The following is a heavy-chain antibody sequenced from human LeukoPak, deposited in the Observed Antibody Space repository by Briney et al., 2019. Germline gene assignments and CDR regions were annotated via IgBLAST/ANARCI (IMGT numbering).Heavy chain of an antibody. V-gene: IGHV1-8*03. Sequence: ASVKVSCKASRYTFTSSDINWVRQATGQGLEWMGWMNPNSGNTGYAQKFQGRVTITRNTSISTAYMELSSLRSEDAAVYYCARARGSGSYSEPYYFDYWGQGTLVTVSS. CDR2: MNPNSGNT. CDR3: ARARGSGSYSEPYYFDY. J-gene: IGHJ4*02. CDR1: RYTFTSSD. D-gene: IGHD3-10*01.